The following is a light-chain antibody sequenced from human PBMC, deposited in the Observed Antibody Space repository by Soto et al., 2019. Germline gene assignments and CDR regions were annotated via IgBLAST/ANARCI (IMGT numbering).Light chain of an antibody. CDR1: SSDVGGYNY. J-gene: IGLJ3*02. CDR2: EVS. CDR3: ISYTSSSTWV. Sequence: QSVLTQPASVSGSPGQSITISCTGSSSDVGGYNYVSCYQQHPGTAPKLMIYEVSNRPSGVSDRFSGSRSGNTASLTISGLQAEDESDYYCISYTSSSTWVLGGGTKVTVL. V-gene: IGLV2-14*01.